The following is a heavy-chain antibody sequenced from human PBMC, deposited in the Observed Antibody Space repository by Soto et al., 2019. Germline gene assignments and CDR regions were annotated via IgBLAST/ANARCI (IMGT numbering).Heavy chain of an antibody. J-gene: IGHJ4*02. Sequence: QVQLQESGPGLVKPSGTLSLTCAVSGGSISSSNWWSWVRQPPGKGLEWIGEIYHSGSTNYNPSLKSRVTISVDKSKNQFSLKLSSVTAADTAVYYCARGRDGSGSYYFGMGYFDYWGQGTLVTVSS. CDR1: GGSISSSNW. CDR3: ARGRDGSGSYYFGMGYFDY. D-gene: IGHD3-10*01. CDR2: IYHSGST. V-gene: IGHV4-4*02.